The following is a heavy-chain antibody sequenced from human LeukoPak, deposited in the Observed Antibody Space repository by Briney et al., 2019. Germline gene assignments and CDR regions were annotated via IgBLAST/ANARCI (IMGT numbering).Heavy chain of an antibody. D-gene: IGHD6-19*01. J-gene: IGHJ3*02. V-gene: IGHV3-30*14. Sequence: GGSLRLSCAASGFTFSSYAMHWVRQAPGKGLEWVAVISYDGSNKYYADSVKGRFTISRDNSKNTLYLQMNSLRAEDTAVYYCARDLNSSGWSPDAFDIWGQGTMVTVSS. CDR3: ARDLNSSGWSPDAFDI. CDR1: GFTFSSYA. CDR2: ISYDGSNK.